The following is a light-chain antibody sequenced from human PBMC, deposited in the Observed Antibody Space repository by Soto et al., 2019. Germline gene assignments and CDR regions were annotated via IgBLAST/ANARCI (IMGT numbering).Light chain of an antibody. CDR2: GAS. CDR3: QQYGSSPPIT. V-gene: IGKV3-20*01. CDR1: QSVSSSY. Sequence: ETVLIQSRARLSLSTGEKPTPCCRASQSVSSSYLAWYQQKPGQAPRLLIYGASSRATGIPDRFSGSGSGTDFTLTIGILEPDDFAVYYCQQYGSSPPITLGQGTRLEIK. J-gene: IGKJ5*01.